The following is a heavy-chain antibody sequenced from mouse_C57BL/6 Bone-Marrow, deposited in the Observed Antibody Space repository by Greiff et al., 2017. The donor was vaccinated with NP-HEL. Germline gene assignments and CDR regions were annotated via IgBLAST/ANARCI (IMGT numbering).Heavy chain of an antibody. V-gene: IGHV1-64*01. D-gene: IGHD1-1*01. CDR1: GYTFTSYW. CDR2: IHPNSGST. CDR3: ARCYYGSSYYFDD. Sequence: QVQLQQPGAELVKPGASVKLSCKASGYTFTSYWMHWVKQRPGQGLEWIGMIHPNSGSTNYNEKFKSKATLTVDKSSSTAYMQLSSLTSEDSAVYYCARCYYGSSYYFDDWGQGTTLTVSS. J-gene: IGHJ2*01.